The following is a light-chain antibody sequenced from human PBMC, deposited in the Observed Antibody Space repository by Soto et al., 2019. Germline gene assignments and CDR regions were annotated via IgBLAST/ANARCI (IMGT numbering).Light chain of an antibody. Sequence: DIVLTQSPGTLSLSPGERATLSCRASQSVDTRYVAWYQLKPGHAPRVINCGACGRAAGIPGRFSGSGSGTDFTPTISRLEPEDFADYYCQQYGSLSWTFGQGTKV. CDR2: GAC. J-gene: IGKJ1*01. CDR1: QSVDTRY. CDR3: QQYGSLSWT. V-gene: IGKV3-20*01.